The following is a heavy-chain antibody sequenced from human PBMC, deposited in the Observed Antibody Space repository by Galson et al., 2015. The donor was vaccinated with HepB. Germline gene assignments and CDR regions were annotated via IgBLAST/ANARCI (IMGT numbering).Heavy chain of an antibody. CDR2: IIPIFGTA. CDR3: ASTLGPGLYYYGMDV. CDR1: GGTFSSYA. V-gene: IGHV1-69*13. Sequence: SVKVSCKASGGTFSSYAISWVRQAPGQGLEWMGGIIPIFGTANYAQKFQGRVTITADESTSTAYMELSSLRSEDMAVYYCASTLGPGLYYYGMDVWGQGTTVTVSS. D-gene: IGHD3-10*01. J-gene: IGHJ6*02.